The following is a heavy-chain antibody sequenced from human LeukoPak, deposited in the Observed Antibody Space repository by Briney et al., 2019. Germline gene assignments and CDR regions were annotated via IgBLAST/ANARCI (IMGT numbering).Heavy chain of an antibody. CDR1: GYTFTSYD. D-gene: IGHD6-19*01. Sequence: ASVKVSCKASGYTFTSYDINWVRQATGQGLEWMGWMNPNSGNTGYAQKFQGRVTMTRNTSISTAYMELSSLRSEDTAVYYCARGSSGWYVNYYYGMDVWGQGTTVTVSS. V-gene: IGHV1-8*01. CDR2: MNPNSGNT. CDR3: ARGSSGWYVNYYYGMDV. J-gene: IGHJ6*02.